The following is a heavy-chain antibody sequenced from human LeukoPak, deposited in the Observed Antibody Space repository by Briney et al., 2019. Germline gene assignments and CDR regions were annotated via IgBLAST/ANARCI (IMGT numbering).Heavy chain of an antibody. J-gene: IGHJ6*03. Sequence: ASVKVSCKAPGYTFTSYDINWVRQATGQGLEWMGWMNPNSGNTGYAQKFQGRVTITRNTSISTAYMELSSLRSEDTAVYYCARGQIAAAGLGPNYYYYYYMDVWGKGTTVTVSS. CDR3: ARGQIAAAGLGPNYYYYYYMDV. CDR2: MNPNSGNT. CDR1: GYTFTSYD. D-gene: IGHD6-13*01. V-gene: IGHV1-8*03.